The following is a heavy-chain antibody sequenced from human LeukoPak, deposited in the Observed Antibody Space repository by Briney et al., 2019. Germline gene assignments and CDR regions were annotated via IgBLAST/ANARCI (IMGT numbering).Heavy chain of an antibody. CDR2: IYYSGST. D-gene: IGHD1-26*01. V-gene: IGHV4-39*01. Sequence: SETVSLTCTVSGGSISSSSYYWGWIRQPPGKGLEWIGSIYYSGSTYYNPSLKSRVTISVDTSKNQFSLKLSSVTAADTAVYYCARHTTPIPGGYFDYWGQGTLVTVSS. J-gene: IGHJ4*02. CDR1: GGSISSSSYY. CDR3: ARHTTPIPGGYFDY.